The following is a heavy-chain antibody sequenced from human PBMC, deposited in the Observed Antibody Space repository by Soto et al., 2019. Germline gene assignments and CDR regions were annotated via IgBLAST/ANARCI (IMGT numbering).Heavy chain of an antibody. J-gene: IGHJ4*02. CDR1: VGSISSGGYY. V-gene: IGHV4-31*03. CDR3: ARGLRTDGRSWIHLCYFVY. Sequence: SQTLSLTCTVSVGSISSGGYYWSWIRQHPGKGLEWIGYIYYSGSTYYNPSLKSRVTISVDTSKNQFSLKLSSVTAADTAVYYCARGLRTDGRSWIHLCYFVYARQGTRVTVS. D-gene: IGHD5-18*01. CDR2: IYYSGST.